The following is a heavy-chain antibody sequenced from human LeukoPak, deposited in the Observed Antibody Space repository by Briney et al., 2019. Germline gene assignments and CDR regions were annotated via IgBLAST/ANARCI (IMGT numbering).Heavy chain of an antibody. D-gene: IGHD3-3*01. CDR3: ARDQVYAFWSGRFDYYYYYMDV. V-gene: IGHV3-48*04. CDR1: GFTFNTYS. J-gene: IGHJ6*03. Sequence: GGSLRLSCAASGFTFNTYSMNWVRQAPGKGLEWVSYITSGSSTIYYADSVKGRFTISRDNAKNSLYLQMNSLRAEDTAVYYCARDQVYAFWSGRFDYYYYYMDVWGKGTTVTVSS. CDR2: ITSGSSTI.